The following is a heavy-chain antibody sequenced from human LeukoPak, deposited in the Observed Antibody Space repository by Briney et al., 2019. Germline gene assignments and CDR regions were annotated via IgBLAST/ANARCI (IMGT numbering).Heavy chain of an antibody. Sequence: ASVKVSCKASGYTFTSYGISWVRQAPGQGLEWMGWINPNSGGTNYAQKFQGRVTMTRDTSISTAYMELSRLRSDDTAVYYCARDDDDRGFDPWGQGTLVTVSS. D-gene: IGHD3-16*01. CDR2: INPNSGGT. CDR1: GYTFTSYG. CDR3: ARDDDDRGFDP. J-gene: IGHJ5*02. V-gene: IGHV1-2*02.